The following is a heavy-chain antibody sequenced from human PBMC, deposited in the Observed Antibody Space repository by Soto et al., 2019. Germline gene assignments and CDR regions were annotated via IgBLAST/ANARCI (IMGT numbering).Heavy chain of an antibody. Sequence: QVQLQESGPGLVKPSETLSLTCTVSGGSISSYFWSWIRQPPGKGLEWIGYIHYSGSSNYNPSLKSRVTISLDTSKIQFSLNLSSVTAADTAVYYCAREGYCTSTSCYLDSWGQGTLVTVSS. CDR3: AREGYCTSTSCYLDS. CDR1: GGSISSYF. J-gene: IGHJ4*02. CDR2: IHYSGSS. D-gene: IGHD2-2*01. V-gene: IGHV4-59*01.